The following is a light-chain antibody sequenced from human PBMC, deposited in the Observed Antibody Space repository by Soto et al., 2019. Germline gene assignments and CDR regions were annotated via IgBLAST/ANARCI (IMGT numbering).Light chain of an antibody. J-gene: IGKJ5*01. V-gene: IGKV3D-15*01. CDR2: HPS. Sequence: EIMMTLSTATLSVSTGERGTLSGRASQTAANNLAWYPQKLGQASRLLIYHPSTRAAGNPARLSGSASGTEFTLSVSSLQSEDFAVRFCQQYNSCLPIPFGHGTRLEIK. CDR1: QTAANN. CDR3: QQYNSCLPIP.